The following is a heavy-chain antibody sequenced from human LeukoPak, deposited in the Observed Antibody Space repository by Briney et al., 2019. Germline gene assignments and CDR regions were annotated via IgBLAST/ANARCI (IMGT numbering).Heavy chain of an antibody. CDR3: ARWRYDSTGGFDY. CDR2: INHSGST. Sequence: SSETLSLTCAVYGGSFSGYYWSWIRQPPGKGLEWIGEINHSGSTNYNPSLKSRVTISVDTSKNQFSLKLSSVTAADTAVYYCARWRYDSTGGFDYWGQGTLVTVSS. V-gene: IGHV4-34*01. CDR1: GGSFSGYY. D-gene: IGHD3-22*01. J-gene: IGHJ4*02.